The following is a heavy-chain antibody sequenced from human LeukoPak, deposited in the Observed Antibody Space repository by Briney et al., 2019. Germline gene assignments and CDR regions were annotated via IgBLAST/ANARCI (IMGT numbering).Heavy chain of an antibody. Sequence: GGSLRLSCAASGFTFSSYWMSWVRQAPGKGLEWVANIKQDGSEKYYVDSVKGRFTISRDNAKNSLYLQMNSLRAEDTAVYYCASDSSVWFGEGYTFDYWGQGTLVTVSS. CDR3: ASDSSVWFGEGYTFDY. D-gene: IGHD3-10*01. J-gene: IGHJ4*02. CDR2: IKQDGSEK. CDR1: GFTFSSYW. V-gene: IGHV3-7*01.